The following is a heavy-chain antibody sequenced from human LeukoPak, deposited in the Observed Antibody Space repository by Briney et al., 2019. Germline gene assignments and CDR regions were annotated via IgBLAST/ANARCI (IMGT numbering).Heavy chain of an antibody. D-gene: IGHD6-19*01. CDR3: ARLKYSSGWAGAFDI. Sequence: SETLSLTCAVYGGSFSGYYWSWIRQPPGKGLEWIGEINHSGSTNYNPSLKSRVTISVDTSKNQFSLKLTSVTAADTAVYFCARLKYSSGWAGAFDIWGQGTMVTVSS. CDR1: GGSFSGYY. CDR2: INHSGST. V-gene: IGHV4-34*01. J-gene: IGHJ3*02.